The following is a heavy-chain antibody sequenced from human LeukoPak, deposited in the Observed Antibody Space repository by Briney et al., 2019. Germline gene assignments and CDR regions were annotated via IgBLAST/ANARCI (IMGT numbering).Heavy chain of an antibody. CDR3: ARDRAPGGSSWSPLDY. CDR2: TYYRSKWYN. V-gene: IGHV6-1*01. CDR1: GDSVSSSSAA. Sequence: SQTLSLTCAISGDSVSSSSAAWNWIRQSPSRGLEWLGRTYYRSKWYNDYAVSVKSRITINPDTSKNQFSLQLNSVTPEDTAVYYCARDRAPGGSSWSPLDYWGQGTLVTVSS. J-gene: IGHJ4*02. D-gene: IGHD6-13*01.